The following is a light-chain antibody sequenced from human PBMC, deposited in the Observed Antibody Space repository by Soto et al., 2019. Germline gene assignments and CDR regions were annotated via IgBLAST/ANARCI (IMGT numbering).Light chain of an antibody. CDR2: EVS. CDR1: SSDVGIYNL. Sequence: QSVLTQPASVSGSPGQSITISCTGTSSDVGIYNLVSWYQQHPGKAPKLMIYEVSKRPSGVSNRFSGSKSGNTASLTISGLQAEDEADYYCCSYAGSSTFEWVFGGGTKVTVL. CDR3: CSYAGSSTFEWV. J-gene: IGLJ3*02. V-gene: IGLV2-23*02.